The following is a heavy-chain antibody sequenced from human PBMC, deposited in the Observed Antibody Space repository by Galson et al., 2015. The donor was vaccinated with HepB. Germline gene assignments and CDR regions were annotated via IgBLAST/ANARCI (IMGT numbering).Heavy chain of an antibody. V-gene: IGHV1-2*06. J-gene: IGHJ4*02. CDR3: VRGKYYYDSSGYFAY. CDR1: GYSFNGYY. D-gene: IGHD3-22*01. Sequence: SVQVSCKASGYSFNGYYMHWVRQAPGQGLEWMGRIKPNSADTNSAKKFQGRVSMTRDSSISTAYMELTRLRSDDTAVYYCVRGKYYYDSSGYFAYWGQGTLVTISS. CDR2: IKPNSADT.